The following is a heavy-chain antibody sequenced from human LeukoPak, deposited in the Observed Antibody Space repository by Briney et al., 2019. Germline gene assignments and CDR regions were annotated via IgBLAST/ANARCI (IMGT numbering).Heavy chain of an antibody. CDR2: IYSSGSS. V-gene: IGHV4-4*07. D-gene: IGHD6-19*01. CDR1: VGSISRYF. CDR3: ASTSLAGAGTSFDY. Sequence: PSETLSLTCTFSVGSISRYFWSWIRQPAGKGLECIGRIYSSGSSNYNPSLESRVTMSVDTTKNHLSLQLISVTAADTAVYYCASTSLAGAGTSFDYWGQGTLVTVSS. J-gene: IGHJ4*02.